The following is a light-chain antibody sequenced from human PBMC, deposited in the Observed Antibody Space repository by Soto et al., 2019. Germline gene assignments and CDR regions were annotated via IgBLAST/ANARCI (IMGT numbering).Light chain of an antibody. CDR3: QFFGSPRYT. CDR2: GAS. V-gene: IGKV3-20*01. Sequence: EIVLTQSPGTLSLSPGERATLACRASQSISSSYLAWYQQKPGQAPRLLIYGASSRATGIPDRFSGSGSGTHLTLTISRLEPEDFAVYYCQFFGSPRYTFGQGTKLQIK. CDR1: QSISSSY. J-gene: IGKJ2*01.